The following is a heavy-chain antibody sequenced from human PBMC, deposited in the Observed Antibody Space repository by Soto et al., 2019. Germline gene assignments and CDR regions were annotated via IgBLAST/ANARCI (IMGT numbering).Heavy chain of an antibody. CDR1: GGSISSGGYY. Sequence: QVQLQESGPGLVKPSQTLSLTSTVSGGSISSGGYYWSWIRQHPGKGLEWIGYIYYSGSTYYNPSLKSRVTISVDTSKNQFSLKLSSVTAADTAVYYCARGAIVVAINGMDVWGQGTTVTVSS. CDR3: ARGAIVVAINGMDV. V-gene: IGHV4-31*03. CDR2: IYYSGST. D-gene: IGHD3-22*01. J-gene: IGHJ6*02.